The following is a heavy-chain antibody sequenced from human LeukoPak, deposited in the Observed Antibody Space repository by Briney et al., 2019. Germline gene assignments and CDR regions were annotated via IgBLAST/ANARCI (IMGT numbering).Heavy chain of an antibody. CDR2: INANSGTT. J-gene: IGHJ4*02. CDR3: ARAMSGDLFDY. V-gene: IGHV1-2*02. CDR1: GYTFINYY. D-gene: IGHD3-10*01. Sequence: GASVKVSFKASGYTFINYYMHWVRQVPGQGPEWMGWINANSGTTNSAQKFQGRLTMTRDTSISTAYMDLSRLTSDDTAVYYCARAMSGDLFDYWGQGTPVTVSS.